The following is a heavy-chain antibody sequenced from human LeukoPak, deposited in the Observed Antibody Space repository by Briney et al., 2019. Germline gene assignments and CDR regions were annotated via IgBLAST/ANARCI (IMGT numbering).Heavy chain of an antibody. CDR3: ARRGEYYYDSSGNNDY. Sequence: GKSLRLSCTASGFTFSTYGMHWVRQAPGKGLEWVAVISFHGSNKNYADSVKGRFTISRDNSKNSLYLQMNSLRAEDTAVYYCARRGEYYYDSSGNNDYWGQGTLVTVSS. CDR1: GFTFSTYG. V-gene: IGHV3-30*03. J-gene: IGHJ4*02. D-gene: IGHD3-22*01. CDR2: ISFHGSNK.